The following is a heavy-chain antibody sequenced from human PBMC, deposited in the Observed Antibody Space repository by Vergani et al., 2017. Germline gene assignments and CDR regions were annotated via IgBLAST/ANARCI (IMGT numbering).Heavy chain of an antibody. D-gene: IGHD2-8*01. CDR2: ISGSGGST. Sequence: EVQLLESGGGLVQPGGSLRLSCAASGFTFSSYAMSWVRQAPGKGLEWVSAISGSGGSTYYADSGKGRFTISRDNSKNTLYLQMNSLRAEDTAVYYCARNDVVLMVYAAPINWYFDLWGRGTLVTVSS. CDR1: GFTFSSYA. CDR3: ARNDVVLMVYAAPINWYFDL. V-gene: IGHV3-23*01. J-gene: IGHJ2*01.